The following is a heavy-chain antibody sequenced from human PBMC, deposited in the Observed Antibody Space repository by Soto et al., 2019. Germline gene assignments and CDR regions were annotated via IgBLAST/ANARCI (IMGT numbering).Heavy chain of an antibody. Sequence: SETLALTCTVSGGSISSSSYWGWIRQPPGKGLEWIGSIYSIGSTYYNPSLKSRVTISVDTSKNQFSLKLSSVTAADTAVYYCRRSSRYSTDVWGQGTTVTVSS. CDR1: GGSISSSSY. CDR2: IYSIGST. J-gene: IGHJ6*02. CDR3: RRSSRYSTDV. D-gene: IGHD6-13*01. V-gene: IGHV4-39*01.